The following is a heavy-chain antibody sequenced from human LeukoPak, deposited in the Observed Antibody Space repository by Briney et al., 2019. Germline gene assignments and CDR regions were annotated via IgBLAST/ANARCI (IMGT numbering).Heavy chain of an antibody. CDR2: ISYDGSIK. Sequence: GGSLRLFCAASGFTFNTHAMYWVRQAPGKGLEWVAFISYDGSIKYYADSVKGRFTISRDNSKNTLYLQMSSLRTEDTAVYYCARDRSRNYSCDHWGQGTLVSVSS. CDR3: ARDRSRNYSCDH. D-gene: IGHD1-7*01. CDR1: GFTFNTHA. V-gene: IGHV3-30-3*01. J-gene: IGHJ4*02.